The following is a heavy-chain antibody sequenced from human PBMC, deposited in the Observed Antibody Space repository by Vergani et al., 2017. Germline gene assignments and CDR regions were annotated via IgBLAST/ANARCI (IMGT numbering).Heavy chain of an antibody. D-gene: IGHD3-9*01. CDR2: ISSSSSTI. J-gene: IGHJ4*02. CDR3: ARSYDILTGYYIRGHYFVY. Sequence: EVQLVESGGGLVQPGGSLRLSCAASGFTFSSYSMNWVRQAPGKGLEWVSYISSSSSTIYYADSVKGRFTISRDNAKNSLYLQMNSLRAEDTAVYYCARSYDILTGYYIRGHYFVYWGQGTLVTVSS. V-gene: IGHV3-48*01. CDR1: GFTFSSYS.